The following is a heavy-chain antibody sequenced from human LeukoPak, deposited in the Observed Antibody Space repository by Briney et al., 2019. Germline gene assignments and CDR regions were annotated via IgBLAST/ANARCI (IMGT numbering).Heavy chain of an antibody. D-gene: IGHD4-11*01. Sequence: PGGSLRLSCAASGFTVSSYYMTWVRQAPGKGLEWVSVMYSGGSTYYADSVKGRVAISRDNSLNTVFLQMNSVRVEDTAVYYCARSYSNHLFGMDVWGQGTAVTVSS. CDR2: MYSGGST. CDR3: ARSYSNHLFGMDV. V-gene: IGHV3-66*01. CDR1: GFTVSSYY. J-gene: IGHJ6*02.